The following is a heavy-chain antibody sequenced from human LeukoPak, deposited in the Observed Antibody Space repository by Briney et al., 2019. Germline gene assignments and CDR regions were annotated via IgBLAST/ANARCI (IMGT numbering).Heavy chain of an antibody. Sequence: GESLKISCKGSGYSFTSYWIGWVRQMPGKGLEWMGIIYPGDSDTRYSPSFQGQVTISADKSISTAYLLWSSLKASDTAMYYCARLRYCSGGSCPGPYYFDYWGQGTLVTVSS. CDR1: GYSFTSYW. V-gene: IGHV5-51*01. J-gene: IGHJ4*02. D-gene: IGHD2-15*01. CDR3: ARLRYCSGGSCPGPYYFDY. CDR2: IYPGDSDT.